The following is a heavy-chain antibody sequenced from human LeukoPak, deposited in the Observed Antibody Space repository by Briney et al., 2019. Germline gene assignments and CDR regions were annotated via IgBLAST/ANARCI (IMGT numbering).Heavy chain of an antibody. J-gene: IGHJ4*02. V-gene: IGHV1-2*02. CDR2: INPNNGWT. Sequence: GASVNVSCKASGYTFTGYLMHWVRQAPGQGRAWMGWINPNNGWTHYPQNFQGRVTMTRNTSISTAYMELSRLRSDDTAVYYCARDQADLLWFGELLGFDYWGQGTLVTVSS. CDR1: GYTFTGYL. CDR3: ARDQADLLWFGELLGFDY. D-gene: IGHD3-10*01.